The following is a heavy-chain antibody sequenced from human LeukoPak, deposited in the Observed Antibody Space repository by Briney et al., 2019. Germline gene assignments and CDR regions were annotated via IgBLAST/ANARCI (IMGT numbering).Heavy chain of an antibody. CDR2: IKSKTDGGTT. CDR1: GFTFSNAW. CDR3: NNRDDSSGYYPSHYYMDV. V-gene: IGHV3-15*01. Sequence: PGGSLRLSCAASGFTFSNAWMSWVRQAPGKGLEWVGRIKSKTDGGTTDYAAPVKGRFAISRDDSKNTLYLQMNSLKTEDTAVYYCNNRDDSSGYYPSHYYMDVWGKGTTVTVSS. J-gene: IGHJ6*03. D-gene: IGHD3-22*01.